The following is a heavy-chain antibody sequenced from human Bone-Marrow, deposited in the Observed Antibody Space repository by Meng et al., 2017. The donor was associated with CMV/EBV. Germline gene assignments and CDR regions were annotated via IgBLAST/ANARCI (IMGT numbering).Heavy chain of an antibody. V-gene: IGHV3-7*01. CDR1: GFTFSSYW. J-gene: IGHJ4*02. CDR2: IKQDGSEK. D-gene: IGHD6-13*01. Sequence: GESLKISCAASGFTFSSYWMSWVRQAPGKGLEWVANIKQDGSEKYYVDSVKGRFTISRGNAKNSLYLQMNSLRAEDTAVYYCARVQRGYSSSWTSFDYWGQGTLVTVSS. CDR3: ARVQRGYSSSWTSFDY.